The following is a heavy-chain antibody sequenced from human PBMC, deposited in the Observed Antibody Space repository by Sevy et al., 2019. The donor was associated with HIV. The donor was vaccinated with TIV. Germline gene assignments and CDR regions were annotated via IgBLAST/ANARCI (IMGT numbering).Heavy chain of an antibody. J-gene: IGHJ6*03. V-gene: IGHV4-39*01. CDR2: IYYSGST. D-gene: IGHD6-13*01. CDR3: ARPGAAAGGYYYYMDV. CDR1: GGSISSSSYY. Sequence: SETLSLTCTVSGGSISSSSYYWGWIRQPPGKGREWIGSIYYSGSTYYNPSLKSRVTISVDTSKNQFSLKLSSVTAADTAVYYCARPGAAAGGYYYYMDVWGKGTTVTVSS.